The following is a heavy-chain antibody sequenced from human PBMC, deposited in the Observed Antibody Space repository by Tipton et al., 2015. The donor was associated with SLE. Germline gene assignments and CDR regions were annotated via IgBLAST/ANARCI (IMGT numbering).Heavy chain of an antibody. CDR1: GFTFNTYA. CDR3: AKQFVDV. V-gene: IGHV3-23*01. J-gene: IGHJ3*01. Sequence: SLRLSCAVSGFTFNTYAMTWVRQAPGKGLEWVSTISSGGGKTYYADSVKGRFTISRDNSKGTLYLQMSSLRAEDTAVYYCAKQFVDVWGQGTMVIVSS. CDR2: ISSGGGKT. D-gene: IGHD5-24*01.